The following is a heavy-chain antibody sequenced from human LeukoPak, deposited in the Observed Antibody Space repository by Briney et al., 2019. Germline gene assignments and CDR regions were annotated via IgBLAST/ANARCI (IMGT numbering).Heavy chain of an antibody. CDR2: IGTASDT. D-gene: IGHD1-1*01. J-gene: IGHJ6*03. CDR3: ARGPPRGKYYYVDV. V-gene: IGHV3-13*01. Sequence: GGSLRLSCAASGFTFSSFDMHWVRQPTGQGLEWVSTIGTASDTYYPGSVEGRFTLSRDNAKNSLYLQMNSLTAGDTAVYYCARGPPRGKYYYVDVWGKGTTVTVSS. CDR1: GFTFSSFD.